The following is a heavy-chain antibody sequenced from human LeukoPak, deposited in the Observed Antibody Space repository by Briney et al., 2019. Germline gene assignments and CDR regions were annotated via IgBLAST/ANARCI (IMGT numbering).Heavy chain of an antibody. CDR1: GYTFTGYY. CDR3: ARGNCSGGSCHESYYFDY. D-gene: IGHD2-15*01. CDR2: INPNSGGT. J-gene: IGHJ4*02. V-gene: IGHV1-2*04. Sequence: ASVKVSCKASGYTFTGYYMHWVRQAPGQGLEWMGWINPNSGGTNYAQKFQGWVTITRDTSISKAYMELSRLRSDDTAVYYCARGNCSGGSCHESYYFDYWGQGTLVTVSS.